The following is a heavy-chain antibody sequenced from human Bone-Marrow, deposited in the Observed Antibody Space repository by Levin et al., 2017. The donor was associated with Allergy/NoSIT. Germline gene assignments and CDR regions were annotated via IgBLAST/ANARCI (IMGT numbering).Heavy chain of an antibody. CDR1: GFTFSNFG. J-gene: IGHJ6*02. CDR3: TKDRLSSSPIAYGMDV. Sequence: GESLKISCAASGFTFSNFGMTWVRQVAGKGLEWVSSITGSGGVTYHADSVKGRFTISRDNSRKMLYLHLNSLRAEDTTLYYCTKDRLSSSPIAYGMDVWGQGTTVIVSS. D-gene: IGHD2-2*01. V-gene: IGHV3-23*01. CDR2: ITGSGGVT.